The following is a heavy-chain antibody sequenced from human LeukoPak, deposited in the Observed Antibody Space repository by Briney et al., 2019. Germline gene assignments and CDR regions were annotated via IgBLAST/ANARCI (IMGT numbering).Heavy chain of an antibody. CDR3: ARDSRLAYYCYYGMDV. CDR1: GFTFSSYS. J-gene: IGHJ6*02. D-gene: IGHD3-3*02. CDR2: ISSSSSYI. V-gene: IGHV3-21*01. Sequence: GGSLRLSCAASGFTFSSYSMNWVRQAPGKGLEWVSSISSSSSYIYYADSVKGRFTISRDNAKNSLYLQMNSLRAEDTAVYYCARDSRLAYYCYYGMDVWGQGTTVTVSS.